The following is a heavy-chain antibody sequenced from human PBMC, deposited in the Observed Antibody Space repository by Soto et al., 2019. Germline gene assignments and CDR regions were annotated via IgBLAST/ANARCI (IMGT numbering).Heavy chain of an antibody. CDR1: GGSISSGGYS. CDR2: IYHSGST. J-gene: IGHJ5*02. D-gene: IGHD3-10*01. CDR3: ARGRMGHYGSESYNWFDP. V-gene: IGHV4-30-2*01. Sequence: LSLTCAVSGGSISSGGYSWSWIRQPPGKGLEWIGYIYHSGSTYYNPSLKSRVTISVDRSKNQFSLKLSSVTAADTAVYYCARGRMGHYGSESYNWFDPWGQGTLVTVSS.